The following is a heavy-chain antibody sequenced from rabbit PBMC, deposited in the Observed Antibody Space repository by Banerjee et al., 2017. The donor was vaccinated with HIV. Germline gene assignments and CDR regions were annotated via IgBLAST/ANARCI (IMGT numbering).Heavy chain of an antibody. D-gene: IGHD6-1*01. V-gene: IGHV1S45*01. J-gene: IGHJ4*01. CDR3: ARDNIANPFNL. CDR2: IYTGSGYT. CDR1: GFSFSSYW. Sequence: QEQLVESGGGLVQPEGSLTLTCTASGFSFSSYWMCWVRQAPGKGLEWIGCIYTGSGYTYYASWAKGRFTISKTSSTTVTLQMTSLTAADTATYFCARDNIANPFNLWGQGTLVTVS.